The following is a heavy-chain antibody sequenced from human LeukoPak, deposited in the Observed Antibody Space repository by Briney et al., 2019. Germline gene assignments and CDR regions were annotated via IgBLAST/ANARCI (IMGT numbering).Heavy chain of an antibody. Sequence: PSETLSLTCTASGGSISSYYWSWIRQPPGKGLEWIGYIYYSGSTNYNPSLKSRVTISVDTSKNQFSLKLSSVTAADTAVYYCARGYYDILTGYFIDYWGQGTLVTVSS. V-gene: IGHV4-59*01. CDR1: GGSISSYY. CDR3: ARGYYDILTGYFIDY. D-gene: IGHD3-9*01. CDR2: IYYSGST. J-gene: IGHJ4*02.